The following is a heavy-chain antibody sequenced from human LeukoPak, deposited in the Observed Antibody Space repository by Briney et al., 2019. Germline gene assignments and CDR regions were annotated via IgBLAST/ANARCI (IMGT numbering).Heavy chain of an antibody. V-gene: IGHV3-7*01. CDR1: GFTFSSYW. CDR3: AKGVSRGYYDSSGYWNY. CDR2: IKQDGSEK. D-gene: IGHD3-22*01. J-gene: IGHJ4*02. Sequence: QPGGSLRLSCAASGFTFSSYWMSWVRQAPGKGLEGVANIKQDGSEKYYVDSVKGGFTISRDNSKNSLYLQMNSLRAEDTAVYYCAKGVSRGYYDSSGYWNYWGQGTLVTVSS.